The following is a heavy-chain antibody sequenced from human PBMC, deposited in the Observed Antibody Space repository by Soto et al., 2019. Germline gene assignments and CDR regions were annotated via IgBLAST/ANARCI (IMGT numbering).Heavy chain of an antibody. CDR2: ISGSTGNI. D-gene: IGHD3-10*01. V-gene: IGHV3-23*01. J-gene: IGHJ4*02. CDR1: GFIFSNYA. Sequence: PGGSTRLCCASSGFIFSNYAMAWVRQIPGRGLEWVSWISGSTGNINYAESVRGRFTISRDNSKNTLSLQMDSLRAEDTGVYYCAKIYGSGKYYKEVDLDYWGQGILVTVSS. CDR3: AKIYGSGKYYKEVDLDY.